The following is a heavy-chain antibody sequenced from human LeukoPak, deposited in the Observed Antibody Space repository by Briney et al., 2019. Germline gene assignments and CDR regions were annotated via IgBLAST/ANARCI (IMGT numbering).Heavy chain of an antibody. CDR2: IWYDGRNK. V-gene: IGHV3-33*01. CDR3: ARDGGSSGYHDALDI. J-gene: IGHJ3*02. CDR1: GFTFSSYG. Sequence: GGSLRLSCAASGFTFSSYGMHWVRQAPGRGLEWVALIWYDGRNKYYADSVKGRFTISRDNSKNTLSLQLNNLGDEDTAVYYCARDGGSSGYHDALDIWGQGTMVTVSA. D-gene: IGHD3-22*01.